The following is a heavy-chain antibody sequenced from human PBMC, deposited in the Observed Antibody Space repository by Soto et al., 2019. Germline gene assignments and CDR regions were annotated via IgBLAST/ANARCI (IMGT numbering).Heavy chain of an antibody. CDR1: GGSLSRYY. D-gene: IGHD4-17*01. Sequence: SETLSLTCTVSGGSLSRYYWSWIRQPPGKGLEWIAYIYYSGSTNYNPSLKSRVTISLDTSKNQFSLKLSSVTAADTAVYYCARINDGDYHYYYYYLDVWGKGTTVTVSS. V-gene: IGHV4-59*01. J-gene: IGHJ6*03. CDR3: ARINDGDYHYYYYYLDV. CDR2: IYYSGST.